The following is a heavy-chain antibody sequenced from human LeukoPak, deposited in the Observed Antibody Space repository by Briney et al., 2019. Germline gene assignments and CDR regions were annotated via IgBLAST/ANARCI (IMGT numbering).Heavy chain of an antibody. J-gene: IGHJ4*02. Sequence: PGGSLRLSCTTSGFTFGDYAVSWFRQAPGKGLEWVGFIRSKVYGATTEYAASVKGRFTISRDDSKSTAYLQMNSLKTEDTAVYFCTREKGSYGSGSPDYWGQGTLVTVSS. D-gene: IGHD3-10*01. CDR2: IRSKVYGATT. CDR1: GFTFGDYA. CDR3: TREKGSYGSGSPDY. V-gene: IGHV3-49*03.